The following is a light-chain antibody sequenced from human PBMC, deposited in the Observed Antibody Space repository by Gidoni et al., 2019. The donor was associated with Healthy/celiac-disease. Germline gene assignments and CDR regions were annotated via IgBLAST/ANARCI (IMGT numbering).Light chain of an antibody. Sequence: VLTQSPSTLSLSTGERATLSCSASKSVSSSYLAWYQQKPGQAPRLLIYGASSRETGIPDRFSGSGSGTDFTLTISRLEPEDFAVYYCQQYGSSPQTFGQGTKVEIK. V-gene: IGKV3-20*01. CDR1: KSVSSSY. CDR2: GAS. CDR3: QQYGSSPQT. J-gene: IGKJ1*01.